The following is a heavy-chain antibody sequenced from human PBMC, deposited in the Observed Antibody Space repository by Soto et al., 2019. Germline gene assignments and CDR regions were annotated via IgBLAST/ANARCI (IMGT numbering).Heavy chain of an antibody. CDR1: GLTFSGYG. J-gene: IGHJ1*01. CDR2: ISGSGSTT. D-gene: IGHD4-4*01. Sequence: GGSLRLSCAASGLTFSGYGMSWVRQAPGTGLEWVSAISGSGSTTYYADSVKGRFTISRDDSKNILFLQMNSLRAEDTAVYYCVTRSRGLQSSPPILSSWGQGTLVTGSS. CDR3: VTRSRGLQSSPPILSS. V-gene: IGHV3-23*01.